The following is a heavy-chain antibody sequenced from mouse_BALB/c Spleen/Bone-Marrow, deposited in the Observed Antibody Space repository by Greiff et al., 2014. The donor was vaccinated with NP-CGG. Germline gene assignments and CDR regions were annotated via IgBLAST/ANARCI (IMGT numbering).Heavy chain of an antibody. CDR2: IHPNSGNT. D-gene: IGHD2-14*01. CDR1: GYTFTSPW. CDR3: ARSYRFWYFDV. V-gene: IGHV1S130*01. Sequence: VQLVESGSVLVRPGASVKLSCKASGYTFTSPWMHWAKQRPGQGLEWIGDIHPNSGNTNYNEKFRGKATLTVDTSSNTAYVDLSSLTSEDSAVYYCARSYRFWYFDVWGAGTTVTVSS. J-gene: IGHJ1*01.